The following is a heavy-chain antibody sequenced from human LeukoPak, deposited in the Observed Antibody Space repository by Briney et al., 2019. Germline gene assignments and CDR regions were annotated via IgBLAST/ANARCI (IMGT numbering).Heavy chain of an antibody. D-gene: IGHD2/OR15-2a*01. J-gene: IGHJ3*02. CDR2: IYHSGST. Sequence: PSQTLSLTCTVSGGSISSGGYYWSWIRQPPGKGLEWIGYIYHSGSTYYNPSLKSRVTISVDRSKNQFSLKLSSVTAADTAVYYCASQHHSIRGFHAFDIWGQGTMVTVSS. CDR3: ASQHHSIRGFHAFDI. V-gene: IGHV4-30-2*01. CDR1: GGSISSGGYY.